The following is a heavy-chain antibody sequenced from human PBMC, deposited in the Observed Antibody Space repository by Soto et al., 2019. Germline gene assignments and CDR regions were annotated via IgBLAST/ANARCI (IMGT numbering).Heavy chain of an antibody. CDR3: ARDRGKHYYDSSGDPTL. D-gene: IGHD3-22*01. CDR1: GYTFTSYG. V-gene: IGHV1-18*01. Sequence: ASVKGSCKASGYTFTSYGISWVRQAPGQGLEWMGWISAYNGNTNYAQKLQGRVTMTTDTSTSTAYMELRSLRSDDTAVYYCARDRGKHYYDSSGDPTLGGQGTLVTVPA. J-gene: IGHJ4*02. CDR2: ISAYNGNT.